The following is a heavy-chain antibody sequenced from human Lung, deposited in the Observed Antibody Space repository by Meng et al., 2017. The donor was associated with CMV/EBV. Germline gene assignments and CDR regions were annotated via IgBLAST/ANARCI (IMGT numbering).Heavy chain of an antibody. V-gene: IGHV1-2*02. CDR3: ARDAGTIAVSGIGDY. D-gene: IGHD6-19*01. Sequence: ASVKVSCKASGYTFTAHYFHWVRQAPGQGLEWMGWIHPRRGNTNYAQQFQGRVTLTRDTSINTGYMELSSLRSDDTAVYYCARDAGTIAVSGIGDYWGQGTLVTVSS. J-gene: IGHJ4*02. CDR1: GYTFTAHY. CDR2: IHPRRGNT.